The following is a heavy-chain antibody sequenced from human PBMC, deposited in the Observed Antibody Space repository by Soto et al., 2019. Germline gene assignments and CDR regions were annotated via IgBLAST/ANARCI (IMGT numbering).Heavy chain of an antibody. J-gene: IGHJ6*02. Sequence: SETLSLTCALFGGSFSNNYWSWIRQSPGKGLEWIGEINDSGDTNYNPSLKSRVAISVVTSRKQFSLLVPSVTAADTAIYYCTCSPPFYYGMDIWGQGTTVTVSS. CDR3: TCSPPFYYGMDI. CDR2: INDSGDT. D-gene: IGHD2-8*01. CDR1: GGSFSNNY. V-gene: IGHV4-34*01.